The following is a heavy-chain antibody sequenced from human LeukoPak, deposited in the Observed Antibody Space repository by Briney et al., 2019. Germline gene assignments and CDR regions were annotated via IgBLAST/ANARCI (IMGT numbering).Heavy chain of an antibody. J-gene: IGHJ6*03. CDR2: ISYDGSNK. V-gene: IGHV3-30*03. Sequence: GGSLRLSCAASGFTFSSYGMHWVRQAPGKGLEWVAVISYDGSNKYYADSVKGRFTISRDNSKNSLYLQIDSLRAEDTAVYYCARDPYSGYYGTYYYYYMDVWDKGTTVTVSS. CDR1: GFTFSSYG. D-gene: IGHD3-22*01. CDR3: ARDPYSGYYGTYYYYYMDV.